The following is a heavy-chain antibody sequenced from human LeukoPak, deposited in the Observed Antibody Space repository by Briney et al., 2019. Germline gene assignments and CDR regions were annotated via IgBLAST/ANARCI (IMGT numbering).Heavy chain of an antibody. CDR1: GFTFSTYS. CDR2: ISSSSYI. Sequence: GGSLRLSCAASGFTFSTYSMNWVRQAAGHGLGWVSSISSSSYIYYADSVKGRLTIYRDNAKKSLYLQMNSLRVEDTAVYYCATERSIAASPGVNYWRQGTLDSVS. CDR3: ATERSIAASPGVNY. V-gene: IGHV3-21*01. D-gene: IGHD6-6*01. J-gene: IGHJ4*02.